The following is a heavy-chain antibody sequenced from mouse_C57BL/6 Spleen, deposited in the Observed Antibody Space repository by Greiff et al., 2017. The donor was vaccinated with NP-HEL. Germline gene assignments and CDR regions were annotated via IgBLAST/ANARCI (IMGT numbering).Heavy chain of an antibody. CDR2: IDPSDSET. CDR3: ARVHYGNYFDY. J-gene: IGHJ2*01. Sequence: QVQLQQPGAELVRPGSSVKLSCKASGYTFTSYWMHWVKQRPIQGLEWIGNIDPSDSETHYNQKFKDKATLTVDKSSSTAYMQLSSLTSEDSAVYYCARVHYGNYFDYWGQGTTLTVSS. CDR1: GYTFTSYW. D-gene: IGHD1-1*02. V-gene: IGHV1-52*01.